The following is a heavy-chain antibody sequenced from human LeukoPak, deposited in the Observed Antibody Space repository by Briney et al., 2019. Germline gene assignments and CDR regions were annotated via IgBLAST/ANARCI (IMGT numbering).Heavy chain of an antibody. Sequence: GGSLRLSCAASGFTFSSYAMSWVRQAPGKGLEWVSAISGSGGSTYYADSVKGRFTISRDNSKNTLYLQMNSLGAEDTGVYYCAKDMEGGSGWALPPPFDYWGQGTLVTVSS. CDR2: ISGSGGST. CDR3: AKDMEGGSGWALPPPFDY. J-gene: IGHJ4*02. V-gene: IGHV3-23*01. D-gene: IGHD6-19*01. CDR1: GFTFSSYA.